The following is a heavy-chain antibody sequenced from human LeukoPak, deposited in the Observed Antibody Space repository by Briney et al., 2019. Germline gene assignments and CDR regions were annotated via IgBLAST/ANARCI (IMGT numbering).Heavy chain of an antibody. V-gene: IGHV3-7*01. Sequence: SGGSLRLSCAASAFTFSTYWMSWVRQAPGKGLQWVANIKHDGSEKYYVDSVRGRFTISRDNAKNSLYLQMSSLRAEDTAIYYCARESPGSASAFDYWGQGTLVTVSS. D-gene: IGHD6-25*01. CDR3: ARESPGSASAFDY. CDR2: IKHDGSEK. J-gene: IGHJ4*02. CDR1: AFTFSTYW.